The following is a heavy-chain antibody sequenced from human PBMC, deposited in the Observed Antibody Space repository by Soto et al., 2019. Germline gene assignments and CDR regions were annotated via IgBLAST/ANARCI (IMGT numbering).Heavy chain of an antibody. V-gene: IGHV3-23*01. Sequence: EESLRRSCSPSGFPFSIYALIWVRMVSGKGLEWVSVICGSGGSTYYADSVKGRFTISRDNSKNTLYLQMISLRAEDTAVYYCAKPGGYSSSWFFDYWGQGT. J-gene: IGHJ4*02. CDR3: AKPGGYSSSWFFDY. CDR1: GFPFSIYA. CDR2: ICGSGGST. D-gene: IGHD6-13*01.